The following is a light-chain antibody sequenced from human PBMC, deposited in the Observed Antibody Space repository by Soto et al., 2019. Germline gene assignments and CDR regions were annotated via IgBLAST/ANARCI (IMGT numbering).Light chain of an antibody. CDR3: SSYTSSSTII. V-gene: IGLV2-14*01. CDR1: SSDVGAYNY. J-gene: IGLJ2*01. Sequence: QSVLTQPASVSGSPVQAITISCTGTSSDVGAYNYVSWFQQQPLRAPKHIIYEVSNWPSGVSNRFSASKSGSTASLSISVLQAEDEADYYCSSYTSSSTIIFGVGTKLTVL. CDR2: EVS.